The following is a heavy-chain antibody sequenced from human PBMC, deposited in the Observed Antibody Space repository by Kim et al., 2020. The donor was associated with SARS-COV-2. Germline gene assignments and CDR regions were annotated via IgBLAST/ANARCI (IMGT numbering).Heavy chain of an antibody. CDR3: VAWGSYPYDY. J-gene: IGHJ4*02. Sequence: SETLSLTCTVSGGSISSGGYYWSWIRPPPGTCLDWIGYLSYILLTSSHPSLKSRFTISVDTSKNQFSLKLSSVTAADTAVYYCVAWGSYPYDYWGQGTLVTVSS. D-gene: IGHD3-16*02. CDR2: LSYILLT. CDR1: GGSISSGGYY. V-gene: IGHV4-31*03.